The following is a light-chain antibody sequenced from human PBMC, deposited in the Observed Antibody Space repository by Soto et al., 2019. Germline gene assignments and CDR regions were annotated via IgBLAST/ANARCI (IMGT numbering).Light chain of an antibody. CDR2: SAS. J-gene: IGKJ4*02. CDR3: QQSYTTPRT. V-gene: IGKV1-39*01. CDR1: QSISTY. Sequence: DIQMTQSASSLSASVGDRVTIACRASQSISTYLNWYRQKSGKAPEVLIYSASTLQSGVPSRFSGRGSGTDFTLTIIGLQSEDFATYYCQQSYTTPRTFGAGTKVDIK.